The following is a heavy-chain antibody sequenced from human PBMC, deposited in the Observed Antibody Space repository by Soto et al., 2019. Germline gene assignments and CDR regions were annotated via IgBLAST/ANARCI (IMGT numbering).Heavy chain of an antibody. Sequence: SETLSFTCAVSGYSISSGYYWGWIRQPPGKGLEWIGSIYHSGSTYYNPSLKSRVTISVDTSKNQFSLKLSSVTAADTAVYYCARDWRGSYYYYGMDVWGQGTTVTVSS. CDR3: ARDWRGSYYYYGMDV. V-gene: IGHV4-38-2*02. J-gene: IGHJ6*02. CDR1: GYSISSGYY. CDR2: IYHSGST. D-gene: IGHD3-3*01.